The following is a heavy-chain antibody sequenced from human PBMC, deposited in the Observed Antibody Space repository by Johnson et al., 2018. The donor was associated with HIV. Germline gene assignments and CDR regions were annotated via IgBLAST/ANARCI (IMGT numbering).Heavy chain of an antibody. CDR2: IWYDGSNK. Sequence: QVQLVESGGGVVQPGRSLRLSCAASGFTFSSYGMHWVRQAPGKGLEWVAVIWYDGSNKYYADSVKGRFTISRDNSKNTLYLQMNSLRAEDTAVYYCAIVVVITGAFDIWGQGTMVTVSS. CDR3: AIVVVITGAFDI. J-gene: IGHJ3*02. V-gene: IGHV3-30*19. CDR1: GFTFSSYG. D-gene: IGHD3-22*01.